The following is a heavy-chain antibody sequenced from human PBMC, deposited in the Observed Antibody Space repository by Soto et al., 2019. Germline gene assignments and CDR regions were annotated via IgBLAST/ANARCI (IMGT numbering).Heavy chain of an antibody. J-gene: IGHJ6*02. CDR3: AVGCSGGSCYLASDYYYGMDV. Sequence: QVQLVQSGAEVKKPGASVKVSCKASGYTFTSYGISWVRQAPGQGHEWMGWISAYNGNTNYAQKLQGRVTMTTDTSTSTAYMELRSLRSDDTAVYYCAVGCSGGSCYLASDYYYGMDVWGQGTTVTVSS. CDR1: GYTFTSYG. V-gene: IGHV1-18*01. D-gene: IGHD2-15*01. CDR2: ISAYNGNT.